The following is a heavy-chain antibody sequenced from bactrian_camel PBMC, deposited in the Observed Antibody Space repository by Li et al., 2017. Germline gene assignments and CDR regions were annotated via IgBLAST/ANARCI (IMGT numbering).Heavy chain of an antibody. J-gene: IGHJ4*01. CDR3: AAHFVCFRPPPHHPSHYNV. D-gene: IGHD1*01. Sequence: HVQLVESGGGSVQAGGSLRLSCAASEYIYNTYCIGWFRQVPGKEREGVAAIWPGGGRESMYNNNAVKSRFTVTQDSAKDTVYLRMNDLKPEDTAMYYRAAHFVCFRPPPHHPSHYNVWGQGTQVTVS. CDR1: EYIYNTYC. CDR2: IWPGGGRESM. V-gene: IGHV3S63*01.